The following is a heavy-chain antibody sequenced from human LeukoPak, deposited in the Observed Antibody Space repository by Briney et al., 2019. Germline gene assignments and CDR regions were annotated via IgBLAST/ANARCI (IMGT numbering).Heavy chain of an antibody. Sequence: PGGSLRLSCAASGFTFSSYSMNWVRQAPGKGLEWVSSISSSSSYIYYAGSVKGRFTISRDNAKNSLYLQMNSLRAEDTSVYYCARDAAVMVTANDAFDIWGQGTMVTVSS. CDR3: ARDAAVMVTANDAFDI. CDR2: ISSSSSYI. CDR1: GFTFSSYS. D-gene: IGHD2-21*02. J-gene: IGHJ3*02. V-gene: IGHV3-21*01.